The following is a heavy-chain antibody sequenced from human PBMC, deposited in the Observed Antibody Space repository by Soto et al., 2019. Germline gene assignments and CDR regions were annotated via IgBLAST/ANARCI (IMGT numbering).Heavy chain of an antibody. V-gene: IGHV1-3*01. CDR2: INAGNGNT. D-gene: IGHD6-13*01. CDR3: ARVPHLGSSWTNWFDP. CDR1: GYTFTYYA. J-gene: IGHJ5*02. Sequence: GASMKGSCKASGYTFTYYAIYLGRPAPGQRLEWMGWINAGNGNTKYSQKFQGRVTITRDTSASTAYMELSSLRSEDTAVYYCARVPHLGSSWTNWFDPWGQGTLVTVSS.